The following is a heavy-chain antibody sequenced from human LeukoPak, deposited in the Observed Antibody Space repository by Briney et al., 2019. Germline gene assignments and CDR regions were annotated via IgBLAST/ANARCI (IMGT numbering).Heavy chain of an antibody. J-gene: IGHJ3*02. Sequence: SETLSLTCTVSGGSISSGGYYWSWIRQHPGKGLEWIGYIYYSGSTYYNPSLKSRVTISVDTSKNQFSLKLSSVTAADTAVYYCARVIVSDAFDIWGQGTMVTVSS. D-gene: IGHD2-21*01. V-gene: IGHV4-31*03. CDR1: GGSISSGGYY. CDR2: IYYSGST. CDR3: ARVIVSDAFDI.